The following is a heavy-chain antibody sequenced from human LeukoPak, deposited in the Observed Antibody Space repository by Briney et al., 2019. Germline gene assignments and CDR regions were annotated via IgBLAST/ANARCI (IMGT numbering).Heavy chain of an antibody. CDR3: ARDTDYYDSSGYYSDAFDI. Sequence: GGSLRLSCAASGFTFSSYSMNWVRQAPGKGLEWVSSICSSSSYIYYADSVKGRFPISRDNAKNSLYLQMNSLRAEDTAVYYCARDTDYYDSSGYYSDAFDIWGQGTMVTVSS. CDR2: ICSSSSYI. CDR1: GFTFSSYS. V-gene: IGHV3-21*01. D-gene: IGHD3-22*01. J-gene: IGHJ3*02.